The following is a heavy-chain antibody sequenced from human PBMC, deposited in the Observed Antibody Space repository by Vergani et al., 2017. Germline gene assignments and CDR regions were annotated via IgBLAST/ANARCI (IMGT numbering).Heavy chain of an antibody. J-gene: IGHJ5*02. CDR3: ARYNRDIVVVPAARKWFAP. Sequence: EVQLVQSGAEVKKPGESLKISCKGSGYSFTNYWIAWVRQMPGKGLEWMGIIYPVDSDTRYIPSFQGQVTIFVDKSISTSYLQWSSLKASDTAMYYCARYNRDIVVVPAARKWFAPWGQGTLVTVSS. CDR2: IYPVDSDT. V-gene: IGHV5-51*03. CDR1: GYSFTNYW. D-gene: IGHD2-2*01.